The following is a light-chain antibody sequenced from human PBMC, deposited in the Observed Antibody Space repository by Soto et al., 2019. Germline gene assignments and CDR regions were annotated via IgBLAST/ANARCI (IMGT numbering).Light chain of an antibody. Sequence: QSALTQPRSVSGSPGQSVTISCTGCVSDVRNYNYVSWYQQHPGKAPKLILSDVTQRPSGVPDRFSGSKSGITASLTVSGLQAEDEADYYCCSYAGSSIFYVFGTGTKLTVL. CDR3: CSYAGSSIFYV. V-gene: IGLV2-11*01. J-gene: IGLJ1*01. CDR2: DVT. CDR1: VSDVRNYNY.